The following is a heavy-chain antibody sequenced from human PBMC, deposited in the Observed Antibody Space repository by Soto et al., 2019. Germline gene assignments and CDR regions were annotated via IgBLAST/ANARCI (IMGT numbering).Heavy chain of an antibody. D-gene: IGHD2-21*01. CDR2: ISPKSTYR. CDR3: VRGGGGGLFEH. V-gene: IGHV3-11*06. Sequence: GGSLRLSCPTSGFPFSDYYMSWIRQAPGKGLEWLSHISPKSTYRNYADSVKGRFTISRDNTKSSLFLQMNSLGVEDTAVYYCVRGGGGGLFEHWGQGVLVNVSS. CDR1: GFPFSDYY. J-gene: IGHJ4*02.